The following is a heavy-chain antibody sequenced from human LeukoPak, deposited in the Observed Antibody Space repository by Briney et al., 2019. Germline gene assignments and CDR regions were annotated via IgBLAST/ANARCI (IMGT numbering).Heavy chain of an antibody. CDR2: INPNTGGT. CDR3: AREKTTQSGYYYY. D-gene: IGHD3-22*01. J-gene: IGHJ4*02. CDR1: RYTFTAYY. Sequence: GASVKVSCTASRYTFTAYYIHWVRQAPGQGLEWMGWINPNTGGTNNAQKFQGRVTMTRDTSLSTAYMELSRLRSDDTALYYCAREKTTQSGYYYYWGQGTLVTVSS. V-gene: IGHV1-2*02.